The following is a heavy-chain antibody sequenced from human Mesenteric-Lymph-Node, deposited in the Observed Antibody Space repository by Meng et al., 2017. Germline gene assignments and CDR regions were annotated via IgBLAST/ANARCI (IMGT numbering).Heavy chain of an antibody. Sequence: GGSLRLSCIASGFTFVDYAMHWVRQTPGKGLEWVSSISWNSGSIEYADSVKGRFTISRDNAKNSLFLQMSSLRADDTALYYCAKEVRGYSGYALPYFDSWGQGALVTVSS. D-gene: IGHD5-12*01. CDR1: GFTFVDYA. CDR3: AKEVRGYSGYALPYFDS. CDR2: ISWNSGSI. J-gene: IGHJ4*02. V-gene: IGHV3-9*01.